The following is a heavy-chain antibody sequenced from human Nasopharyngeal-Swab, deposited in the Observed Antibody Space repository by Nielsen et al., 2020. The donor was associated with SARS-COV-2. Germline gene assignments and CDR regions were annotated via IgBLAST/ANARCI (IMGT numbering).Heavy chain of an antibody. D-gene: IGHD3-3*01. J-gene: IGHJ1*01. Sequence: GESLKISCAASGFTFRSYAMGWVRQAPGKGPEWVSGISGGGGSTYYADSVKGRFTISRDNYNSKNTVDLQMNSLRAEDTAVYYCARFPRYDLYSFQSEYFQNWGQGTQVTVSS. CDR1: GFTFRSYA. CDR2: ISGGGGST. V-gene: IGHV3-23*01. CDR3: ARFPRYDLYSFQSEYFQN.